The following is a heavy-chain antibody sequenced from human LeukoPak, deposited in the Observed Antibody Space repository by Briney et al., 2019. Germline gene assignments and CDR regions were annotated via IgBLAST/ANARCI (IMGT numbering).Heavy chain of an antibody. Sequence: PGGSLRLSCAASGFTFSDYAMSWVRQAPGKGLEWVSGISGSGGSTYYADSVKGRFTISRDNSKNTLYLQMNSLRAEDTAVYYCTTRYCSSTSCYEYYFYYFMDVWGKGTTVTVSS. D-gene: IGHD2-2*01. J-gene: IGHJ6*03. V-gene: IGHV3-23*01. CDR2: ISGSGGST. CDR1: GFTFSDYA. CDR3: TTRYCSSTSCYEYYFYYFMDV.